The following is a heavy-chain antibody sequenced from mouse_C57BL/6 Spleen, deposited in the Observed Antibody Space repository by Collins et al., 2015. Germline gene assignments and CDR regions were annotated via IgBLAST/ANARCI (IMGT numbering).Heavy chain of an antibody. V-gene: IGHV1-9*01. CDR1: GYTFTGYW. CDR3: ARSKAFLMDY. Sequence: QVQLQQSGAELMKPGASVKLSCKATGYTFTGYWIEWVKQRPGHGLEWIGEIWPGSGSTKYNEKFKGKATFTADTSSNTAYMQLSSLPTEDSAIYYCARSKAFLMDYWGQGTSVTVSS. CDR2: IWPGSGST. J-gene: IGHJ4*01.